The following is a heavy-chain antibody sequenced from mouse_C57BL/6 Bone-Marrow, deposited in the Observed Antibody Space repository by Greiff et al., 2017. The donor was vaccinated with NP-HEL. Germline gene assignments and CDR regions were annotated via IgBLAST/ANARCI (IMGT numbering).Heavy chain of an antibody. Sequence: VQLQQSGAELAKPGASVKLSCKASGYTFTSYWMHWVKQRPGQGLEWIGYINPSSGYTKYNQKFKGKATLTVDKSSSTAYMQLSSLTSEDSAVYYCAIRLYYSNYDYWGQGTTLTVSS. CDR3: AIRLYYSNYDY. D-gene: IGHD2-5*01. CDR2: INPSSGYT. J-gene: IGHJ2*01. V-gene: IGHV1-7*01. CDR1: GYTFTSYW.